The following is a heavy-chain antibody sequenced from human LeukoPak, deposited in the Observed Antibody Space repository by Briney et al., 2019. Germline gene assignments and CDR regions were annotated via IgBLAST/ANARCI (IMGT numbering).Heavy chain of an antibody. J-gene: IGHJ4*02. Sequence: SXXXSCKASGGTFSSYAISWVRQAPGQGLEWMGGIIPIFGTANYAQKFQGRVTITADESTSTAYMELSSLRSEDTAVYYCARGESYDFWSGYPAAYWGQGTLVTVSS. D-gene: IGHD3-3*01. CDR2: IIPIFGTA. CDR1: GGTFSSYA. V-gene: IGHV1-69*01. CDR3: ARGESYDFWSGYPAAY.